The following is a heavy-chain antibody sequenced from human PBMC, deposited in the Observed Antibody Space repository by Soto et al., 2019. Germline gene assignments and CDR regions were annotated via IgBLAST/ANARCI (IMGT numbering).Heavy chain of an antibody. D-gene: IGHD6-19*01. CDR1: GFTFTTYA. J-gene: IGHJ6*02. Sequence: EVQLLESGGGLVQPGGSLRLSCAASGFTFTTYAMNWVRQAPGKGLEWVSVISGGGDSTYYADSVKGRFTISRDNSKNTLYLQMNRLRAEDTAVYYCAKTYSRGWAIYYFYGMDVWGQGTTVTVSS. CDR3: AKTYSRGWAIYYFYGMDV. V-gene: IGHV3-23*01. CDR2: ISGGGDST.